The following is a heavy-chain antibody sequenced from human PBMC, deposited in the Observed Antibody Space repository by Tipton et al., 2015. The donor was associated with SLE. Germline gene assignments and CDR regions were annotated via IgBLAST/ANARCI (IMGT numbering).Heavy chain of an antibody. CDR2: THYSGTT. Sequence: TLSLTCAVYGGSFSGYYWGWIRQFPEKGLEWIGSTHYSGTTYYNPSLESRVTMSMDTSKNEFSLNLRSVTATDTAVYYCARLSPLWFGEYTEYWGQGTLVTVTS. J-gene: IGHJ4*02. CDR3: ARLSPLWFGEYTEY. V-gene: IGHV4-34*01. D-gene: IGHD3-10*01. CDR1: GGSFSGYY.